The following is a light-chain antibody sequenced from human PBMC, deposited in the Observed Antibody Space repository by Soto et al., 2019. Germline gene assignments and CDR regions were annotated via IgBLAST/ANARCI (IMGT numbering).Light chain of an antibody. CDR1: QSISSW. J-gene: IGKJ4*01. CDR3: QKYNSYPLT. Sequence: DIQMTPSHSALSASVLYIVNITFRASQSISSWLAWYQQTPGKAPKLLIYKASSLESGVPSRFSGIGSGTEITLTISSLQPDDFATYYCQKYNSYPLTFGGGTKVAI. CDR2: KAS. V-gene: IGKV1-5*03.